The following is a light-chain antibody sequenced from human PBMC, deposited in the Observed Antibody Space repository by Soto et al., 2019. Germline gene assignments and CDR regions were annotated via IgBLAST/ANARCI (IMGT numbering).Light chain of an antibody. CDR2: DTS. Sequence: DVHLTQSPSTLSAVVGDRVTIACRASQSITRLLAWYQQKPGKAPKLLIYDTSNLETGVPTRFAGSASGTNFSFIITGLQPEDVATYYCQQYERLPYAFGQGTKLEI. CDR3: QQYERLPYA. V-gene: IGKV1-33*01. CDR1: QSITRL. J-gene: IGKJ2*01.